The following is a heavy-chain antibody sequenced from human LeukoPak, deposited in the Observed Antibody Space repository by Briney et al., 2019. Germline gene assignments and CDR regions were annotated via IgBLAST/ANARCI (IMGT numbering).Heavy chain of an antibody. CDR2: ISSSGSTI. D-gene: IGHD6-13*01. J-gene: IGHJ3*02. CDR3: ARVLFEWQQLEPSDAFDI. CDR1: GFTFSDYY. V-gene: IGHV3-11*04. Sequence: PGGSLRLSCAASGFTFSDYYMSWIRQAPGKGLEWVSYISSSGSTIYYADSVKGRFTISRDNAKNSLYLQMNSLRAEDTAVYYCARVLFEWQQLEPSDAFDIWGQGTMVTVSS.